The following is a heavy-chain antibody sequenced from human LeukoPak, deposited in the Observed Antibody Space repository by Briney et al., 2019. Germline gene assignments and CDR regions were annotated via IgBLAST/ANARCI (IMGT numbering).Heavy chain of an antibody. D-gene: IGHD6-19*01. V-gene: IGHV3-33*06. CDR2: IWHDGSAE. Sequence: GRSLRLFCATSGFIFSSYGMYWVRQAPGKGLEWVAVIWHDGSAEFYADSVKGRFTVSRADSRNTVYLQMNSLRAEDTALYYCAKDNRGGWSGYFDYWGQGILVTVSP. J-gene: IGHJ4*02. CDR3: AKDNRGGWSGYFDY. CDR1: GFIFSSYG.